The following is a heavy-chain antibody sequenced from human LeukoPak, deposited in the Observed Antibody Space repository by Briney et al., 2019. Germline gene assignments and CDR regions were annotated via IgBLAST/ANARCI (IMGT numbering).Heavy chain of an antibody. CDR2: IWYDGSKK. Sequence: GGSLRLSCAASGLTFSDHGMHGVRQAPGKGLEWVAVIWYDGSKKYYADSVKGRFTISRDNSKNTLYLQINSLRADDTAVYYCARGYYYDSSGSDHFDYWGQGTLVTVSS. D-gene: IGHD3-22*01. V-gene: IGHV3-33*01. CDR3: ARGYYYDSSGSDHFDY. CDR1: GLTFSDHG. J-gene: IGHJ4*02.